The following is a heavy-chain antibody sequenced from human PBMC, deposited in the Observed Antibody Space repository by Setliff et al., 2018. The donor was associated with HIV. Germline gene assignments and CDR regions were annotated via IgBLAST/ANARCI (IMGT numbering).Heavy chain of an antibody. CDR2: INPNSGPT. V-gene: IGHV1-2*06. J-gene: IGHJ6*03. Sequence: ASVKVSCKASGYTFTGYYIHWVRQAPGQGLEWMGRINPNSGPTNYAQKFQGRVTMTRDTSISTAYMELSRLRSDDTAVYYCAREGLWFGDRGFYMDVWGKGTAVTVS. D-gene: IGHD3-10*01. CDR1: GYTFTGYY. CDR3: AREGLWFGDRGFYMDV.